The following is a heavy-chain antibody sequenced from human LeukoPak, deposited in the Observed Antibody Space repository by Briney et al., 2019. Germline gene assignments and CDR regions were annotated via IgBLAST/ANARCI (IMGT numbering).Heavy chain of an antibody. D-gene: IGHD5-18*01. V-gene: IGHV1-2*02. J-gene: IGHJ5*02. Sequence: ASVKVSCKASGYTFTGYYMHWVRQAPGQGLEWMGWINPNSGGTNYAQKFQGRVTMTRDTSISTAYMELSRLRSDDTAVYCCARDPRGYSYGGSAPWGQGTLVTVSS. CDR1: GYTFTGYY. CDR2: INPNSGGT. CDR3: ARDPRGYSYGGSAP.